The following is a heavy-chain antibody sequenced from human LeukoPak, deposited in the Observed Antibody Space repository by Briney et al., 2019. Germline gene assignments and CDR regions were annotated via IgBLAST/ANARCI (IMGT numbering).Heavy chain of an antibody. J-gene: IGHJ5*02. Sequence: SETLSLTCAVYGGSFSGYYWSWTRQPPGKGLEWIGEINHSGSTNYNPSLKSRVTISVDTSKNQFSLKLSSVTAADTAVYYCARGRRFEIVVVPAGDKRFDPWGQGTLVTVSS. CDR1: GGSFSGYY. D-gene: IGHD2-2*01. V-gene: IGHV4-34*01. CDR2: INHSGST. CDR3: ARGRRFEIVVVPAGDKRFDP.